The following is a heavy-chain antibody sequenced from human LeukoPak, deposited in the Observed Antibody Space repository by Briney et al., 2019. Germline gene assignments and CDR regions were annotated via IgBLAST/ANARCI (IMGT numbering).Heavy chain of an antibody. CDR1: GFTFSDYY. D-gene: IGHD6-19*01. CDR2: ISSSGGTI. Sequence: PGGSLRLSCAASGFTFSDYYMSWIRQAPGKGLEWVSYISSSGGTIYYADSVKGRFTISRDNAKNSLYLQMNSLRAEDTAVYYCARDLRIAVAGRGDYYYYYGMDVWGQGTTVTVSS. J-gene: IGHJ6*02. V-gene: IGHV3-11*04. CDR3: ARDLRIAVAGRGDYYYYYGMDV.